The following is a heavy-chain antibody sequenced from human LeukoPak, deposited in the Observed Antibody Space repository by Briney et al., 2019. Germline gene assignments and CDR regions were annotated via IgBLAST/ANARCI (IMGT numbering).Heavy chain of an antibody. J-gene: IGHJ4*02. V-gene: IGHV4-34*01. D-gene: IGHD1-20*01. CDR3: ARAGRITGTTALFDY. Sequence: SETLSLTCAVYGGSFSGYYWSWIRQPSGKGLEWIGEINHSGSTNYNPSLKSRVTISVDTSKNQFSLKLSSVTAADTAVYYCARAGRITGTTALFDYWGQGTLVTVSS. CDR1: GGSFSGYY. CDR2: INHSGST.